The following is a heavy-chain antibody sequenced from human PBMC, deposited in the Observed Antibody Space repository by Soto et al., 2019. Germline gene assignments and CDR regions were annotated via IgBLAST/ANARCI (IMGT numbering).Heavy chain of an antibody. Sequence: EVQLVESGGRVVQPGGSLRLSCAASGFSFRGYEMNWVRQAPGKGLEWLSYISKSSTTIYYADSVEGRFTISRDNARKFLYLQMNSLRVEDTAIYYCVRYDYDGGWNWGRGTLVTVSS. V-gene: IGHV3-48*03. CDR2: ISKSSTTI. J-gene: IGHJ4*02. CDR3: VRYDYDGGWN. D-gene: IGHD3-22*01. CDR1: GFSFRGYE.